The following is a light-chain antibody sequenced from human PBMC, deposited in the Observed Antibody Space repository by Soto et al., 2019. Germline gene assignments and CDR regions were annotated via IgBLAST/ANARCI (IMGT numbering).Light chain of an antibody. Sequence: VLTQSPGTMSLSPGERATLSCRASQSVYSSYLVWYQQRRDQPPRLLIYGTSNRDAGIPDRFSGSGSGTDFTLTICRVEREDSAVYYCQQYGTSALTFGGGTRVEIK. CDR1: QSVYSSY. CDR2: GTS. V-gene: IGKV3-20*01. CDR3: QQYGTSALT. J-gene: IGKJ4*01.